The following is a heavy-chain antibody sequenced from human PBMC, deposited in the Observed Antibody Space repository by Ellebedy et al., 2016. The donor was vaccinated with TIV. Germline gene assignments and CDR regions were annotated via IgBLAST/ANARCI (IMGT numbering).Heavy chain of an antibody. D-gene: IGHD3-22*01. CDR1: GYTFTSYD. J-gene: IGHJ4*02. Sequence: ASVKVSXXASGYTFTSYDINWVRQATGQGLEWMGWMNPNSGNTSYAQKFQGRVTMTRDTSTSTVYMELSSLRSEDTAVYYCARDLNYYDSSGYWNDYWGQGTLVTVSS. V-gene: IGHV1-8*01. CDR3: ARDLNYYDSSGYWNDY. CDR2: MNPNSGNT.